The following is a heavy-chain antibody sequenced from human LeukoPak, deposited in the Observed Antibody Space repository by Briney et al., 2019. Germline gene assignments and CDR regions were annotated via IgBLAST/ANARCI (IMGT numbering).Heavy chain of an antibody. D-gene: IGHD2-2*01. CDR1: GDSFTSYY. CDR3: ARDLCRSTSYYYYYGMDV. CDR2: INPYSGGA. V-gene: IGHV1-2*02. Sequence: ASVKVSCKTSGDSFTSYYIHWVRQAPGQGLEWMGWINPYSGGADFAQTFQGRVTLTSDTSISTAYMELSGLRSDDTAVYYCARDLCRSTSYYYYYGMDVWGQGTTVTVS. J-gene: IGHJ6*02.